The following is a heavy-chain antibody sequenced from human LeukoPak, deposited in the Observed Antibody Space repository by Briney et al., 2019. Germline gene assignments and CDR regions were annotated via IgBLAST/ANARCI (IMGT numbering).Heavy chain of an antibody. V-gene: IGHV3-74*01. D-gene: IGHD3-22*01. CDR1: GFTFSSYW. CDR2: IKSDGKT. CDR3: ARAPSEIGGYYPEYFRH. Sequence: GGSLRLSCAASGFTFSSYWMHWVRQAPGKGLVWVSRIKSDGKTNYAASVKGRFTISRDNAKNTISLQMNSLRAEDTGVYDCARAPSEIGGYYPEYFRHWGQGTLVTVSA. J-gene: IGHJ1*01.